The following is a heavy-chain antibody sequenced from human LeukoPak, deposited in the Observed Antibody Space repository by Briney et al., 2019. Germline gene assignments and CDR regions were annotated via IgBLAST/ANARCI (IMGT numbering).Heavy chain of an antibody. CDR2: INPNSGGK. CDR1: GYTYTGYY. CDR3: ARTYYYDSRGYRVVYAFDI. V-gene: IGHV1-2*02. J-gene: IGHJ3*02. D-gene: IGHD3-22*01. Sequence: ASVKVSRKASGYTYTGYYMHWVRQAPGQGLEWMGWINPNSGGKNYAQKFQGRVTMTRDTSISTAYMELSRLRSDDTAVYYCARTYYYDSRGYRVVYAFDIWGQGTMVTVSS.